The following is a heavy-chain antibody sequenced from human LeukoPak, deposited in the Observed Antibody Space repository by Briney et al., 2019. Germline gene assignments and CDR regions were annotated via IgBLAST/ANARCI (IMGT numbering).Heavy chain of an antibody. CDR3: ARGRRTLIVGATRNAFDV. V-gene: IGHV3-30*04. Sequence: GRSLRLSCAASGFTFSSYAMHWVRQAPGKGLEWVAFISSDGSNKYYADSVKGRFSISRDNSKNTLYLQMNSLRPEDTAVYYCARGRRTLIVGATRNAFDVWGQGTIVTVSS. J-gene: IGHJ3*01. CDR1: GFTFSSYA. D-gene: IGHD1-26*01. CDR2: ISSDGSNK.